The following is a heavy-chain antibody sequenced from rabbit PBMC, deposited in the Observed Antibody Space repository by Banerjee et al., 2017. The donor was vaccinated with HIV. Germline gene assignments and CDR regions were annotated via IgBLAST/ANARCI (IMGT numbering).Heavy chain of an antibody. CDR2: IDNGDGST. D-gene: IGHD7-1*01. V-gene: IGHV1S47*01. Sequence: QEQLVESGGGLVQPEGSLTLTCKASGFDFSSNVMCWVRQAPGKRPEWIACIDNGDGSTYYANWVNGRFTISRSTSLNTVTLQMTSLTAADTATYFCARGYSTTLTRLDLWGPGTLVTVS. CDR1: GFDFSSNV. CDR3: ARGYSTTLTRLDL. J-gene: IGHJ3*01.